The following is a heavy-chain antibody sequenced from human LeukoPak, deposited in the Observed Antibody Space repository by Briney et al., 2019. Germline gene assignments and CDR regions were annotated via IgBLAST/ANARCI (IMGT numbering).Heavy chain of an antibody. Sequence: SQTLSLTCTVSGGSISSGGYYWSWIRQPPGKGLEWMGYIHYSGSTDYNPSLKSRVTISLDTSKNQFSLRLSSVTPADTAVYYCVRSAAEGGYWGQGTLVTVSS. CDR2: IHYSGST. CDR1: GGSISSGGYY. V-gene: IGHV4-61*08. CDR3: VRSAAEGGY. D-gene: IGHD6-13*01. J-gene: IGHJ4*02.